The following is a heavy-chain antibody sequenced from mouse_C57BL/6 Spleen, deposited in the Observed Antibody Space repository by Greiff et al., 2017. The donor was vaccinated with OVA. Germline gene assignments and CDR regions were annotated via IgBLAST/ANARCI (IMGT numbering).Heavy chain of an antibody. CDR1: GYTFTSYW. CDR2: INPSNGGT. J-gene: IGHJ1*03. D-gene: IGHD1-1*01. V-gene: IGHV1-53*01. CDR3: ARSEYGSSDFDV. Sequence: QVQLKQPGTELVKPGASVKLSCKASGYTFTSYWMHWVKQRPGQGLEWIGNINPSNGGTNYNEKFKSKATLTVDNSSSTAYMQLSSLTSEDSAVYYCARSEYGSSDFDVWGTGTTVTVSS.